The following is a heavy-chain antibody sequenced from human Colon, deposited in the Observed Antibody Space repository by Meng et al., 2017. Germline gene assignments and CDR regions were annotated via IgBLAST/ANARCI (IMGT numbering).Heavy chain of an antibody. J-gene: IGHJ4*02. CDR2: IYRSGST. CDR3: ARRVQYSSGYYYFDF. D-gene: IGHD3-22*01. Sequence: QGHLREPGPGLVKPSGTLSLTCVVSGGSLISSNWWTWVRQAPGKGLEWIGEIYRSGSTNYNPSLKSRVTISIDTSKNEFSLKLTSVTAADTALYYCARRVQYSSGYYYFDFWGQGTLVTVSS. V-gene: IGHV4-4*02. CDR1: GGSLISSNW.